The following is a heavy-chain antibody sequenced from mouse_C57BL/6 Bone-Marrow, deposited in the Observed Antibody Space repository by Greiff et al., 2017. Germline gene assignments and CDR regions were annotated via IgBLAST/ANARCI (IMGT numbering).Heavy chain of an antibody. V-gene: IGHV5-4*01. CDR2: ISDGGSYT. CDR1: GFTFSSYA. D-gene: IGHD1-1*01. J-gene: IGHJ2*01. Sequence: EVQLVESGGGLVKPGGSRKLSCAASGFTFSSYAMSWVRQTPEKRLEWVATISDGGSYTYYPDNVKGRFTISSDNAKNNLYLQISHLKSEDTAMYYCAREGYYGSSYVDDFDYWGQGTTLTVSS. CDR3: AREGYYGSSYVDDFDY.